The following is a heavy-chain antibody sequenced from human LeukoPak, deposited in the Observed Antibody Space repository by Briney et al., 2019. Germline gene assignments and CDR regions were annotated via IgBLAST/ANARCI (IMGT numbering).Heavy chain of an antibody. D-gene: IGHD2-2*01. Sequence: GASVKVSCKASGGTFSSYAISWVRQAPGQELEWMGGIIPIFGTANYAQKFQGRVTITADESTSTAYMELSSLRSEDTAVYYCARGSSTILTDFDYWGQGTLVTVSS. V-gene: IGHV1-69*01. J-gene: IGHJ4*02. CDR3: ARGSSTILTDFDY. CDR2: IIPIFGTA. CDR1: GGTFSSYA.